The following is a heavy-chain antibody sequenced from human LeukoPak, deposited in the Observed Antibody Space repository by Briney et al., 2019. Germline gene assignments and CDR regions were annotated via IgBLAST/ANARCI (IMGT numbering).Heavy chain of an antibody. J-gene: IGHJ6*02. V-gene: IGHV1-18*01. Sequence: PGGSLRLSCAASGFTFSSYAMSWVRQAPGKGLEWMGWISAYNGYTNYAQNFQGRVTMTTDASTSTAYMELRSLRSDDTAVYYCVREVTMVRGVITFYHYNGMDVWGQGTAVTVSS. CDR2: ISAYNGYT. CDR3: VREVTMVRGVITFYHYNGMDV. D-gene: IGHD3-10*01. CDR1: GFTFSSYA.